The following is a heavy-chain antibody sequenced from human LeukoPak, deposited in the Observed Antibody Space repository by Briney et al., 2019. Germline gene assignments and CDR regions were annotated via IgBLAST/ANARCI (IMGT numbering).Heavy chain of an antibody. CDR2: ISSTGDYI. V-gene: IGHV3-23*01. D-gene: IGHD2-2*01. CDR1: GFTFSAYA. CDR3: ARDRSRFYY. Sequence: GGSLRLSCAASGFTFSAYAMNWVRQAPGKGLEWVSAISSTGDYIFYADSVKGRFTISRDNSKNTLYLQMNSLRAEDTAVYYCARDRSRFYYWGQGTPVTVSS. J-gene: IGHJ4*02.